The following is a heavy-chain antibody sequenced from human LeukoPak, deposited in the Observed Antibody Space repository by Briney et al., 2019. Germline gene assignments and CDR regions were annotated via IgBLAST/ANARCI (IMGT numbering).Heavy chain of an antibody. J-gene: IGHJ4*02. CDR1: GFTFSSYA. D-gene: IGHD3-22*01. V-gene: IGHV3-23*01. CDR2: ISGSGGST. CDR3: AKDGEIAVVKD. Sequence: PGGSLRLSCAASGFTFSSYAMSWVRQAPGKGLEWASAISGSGGSTYYADSVKGRFTISGDNSKNTLYLQMNSLRAEDTAVYYCAKDGEIAVVKDWGQGTLVTVSS.